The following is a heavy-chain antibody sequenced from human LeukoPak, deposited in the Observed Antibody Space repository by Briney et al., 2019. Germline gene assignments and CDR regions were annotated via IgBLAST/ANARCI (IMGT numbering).Heavy chain of an antibody. CDR2: INPNSGGT. J-gene: IGHJ6*03. D-gene: IGHD4-23*01. CDR1: GYTFTGYY. V-gene: IGHV1-2*02. CDR3: ARAAGQLPPYYYYMDV. Sequence: ASVKVSCKASGYTFTGYYMHWVRQAPGQGLEWMGWINPNSGGTNYAQKFQGRVTMTRDTSISTAYMELSRLRSDDTAVYYCARAAGQLPPYYYYMDVWGKGTTVTISS.